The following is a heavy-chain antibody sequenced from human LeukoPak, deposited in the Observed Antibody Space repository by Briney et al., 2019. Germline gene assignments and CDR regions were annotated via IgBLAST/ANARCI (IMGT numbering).Heavy chain of an antibody. CDR3: ARESWGPVGP. CDR2: TYTDTSA. CDR1: GFIVSNNH. V-gene: IGHV3-66*02. J-gene: IGHJ5*02. Sequence: GGSLRLSCAASGFIVSNNHMSWVRQAPGEGLEWVSLTYTDTSAYYADSVKGRFTISRDNSKNTLNLQMNSLRVEDTGVYYCARESWGPVGPWGQGTLVTVSS. D-gene: IGHD7-27*01.